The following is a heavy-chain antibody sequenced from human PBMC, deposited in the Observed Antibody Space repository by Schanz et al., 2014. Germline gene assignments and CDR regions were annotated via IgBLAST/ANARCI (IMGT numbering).Heavy chain of an antibody. CDR3: ARGGSGSHYRLDY. CDR1: GFSFSDYY. CDR2: ISGSSRTI. D-gene: IGHD1-26*01. J-gene: IGHJ4*02. Sequence: VQLVESGGGLIQPGGSLRLSCVASGFSFSDYYMSWIRQAPGKGLGWVSYISGSSRTIYYADSMKGRFTVSRDNAENALYLQMNSLRAEDTGLYFCARGGSGSHYRLDYWGQGTLGTVSS. V-gene: IGHV3-11*04.